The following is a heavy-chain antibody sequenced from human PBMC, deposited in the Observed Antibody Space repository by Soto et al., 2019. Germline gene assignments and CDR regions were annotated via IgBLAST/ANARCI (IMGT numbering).Heavy chain of an antibody. D-gene: IGHD3-22*01. Sequence: QVQLQESGPGLVKPSGTLSLTCAVSGVSISSSNWWRWVRQPPGKGLEWIGEIYHSGRTTYTPSLKSRVPISVDKSKDQCSLRLSSVTAADTAVYYCARDLSSGYYRGWDWGQGTLVTVSS. CDR1: GVSISSSNW. CDR2: IYHSGRT. CDR3: ARDLSSGYYRGWD. V-gene: IGHV4-4*02. J-gene: IGHJ4*02.